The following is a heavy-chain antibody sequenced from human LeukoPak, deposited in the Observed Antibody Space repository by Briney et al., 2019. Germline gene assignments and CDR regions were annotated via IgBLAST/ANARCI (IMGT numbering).Heavy chain of an antibody. D-gene: IGHD5-12*01. CDR1: GFTFTNFA. Sequence: GGSLRLSCAASGFTFTNFAMSWVRQPPGKGLEWVSAISTSGGSTYYADSVKGRFTISRDNSKNTLYLQINSLRAEDTAVYYCANWGGVATIRGNSDYWGQGTLVSVSS. CDR3: ANWGGVATIRGNSDY. J-gene: IGHJ4*02. V-gene: IGHV3-23*01. CDR2: ISTSGGST.